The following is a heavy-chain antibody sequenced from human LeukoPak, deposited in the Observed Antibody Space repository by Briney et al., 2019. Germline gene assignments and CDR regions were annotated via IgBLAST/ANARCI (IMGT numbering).Heavy chain of an antibody. V-gene: IGHV1-69*13. Sequence: SVKVSCKASGGTFSSYAISWVRQAPGQGLEWMGGIIPIFGTANYAQKFQGRVTITADESTSTAYMELSSLRSEDTAVYYCARDCSSTSCYGYYYFGMDVWGQGTTVTVSS. CDR3: ARDCSSTSCYGYYYFGMDV. J-gene: IGHJ6*02. CDR1: GGTFSSYA. CDR2: IIPIFGTA. D-gene: IGHD2-2*01.